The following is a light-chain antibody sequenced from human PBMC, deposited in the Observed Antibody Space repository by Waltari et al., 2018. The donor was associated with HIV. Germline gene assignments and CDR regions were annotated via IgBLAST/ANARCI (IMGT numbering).Light chain of an antibody. V-gene: IGKV1-39*01. CDR2: ATS. CDR1: KHIGFS. CDR3: QQSYSLPYT. Sequence: DVQMTKSTTFLSASVTDSVTIICLASKHIGFSLNWYQHKSGRAPKLLVAATSNLQSGVPSRFSGSGFVKQFSLTITEIQPDYFAHYFCQQSYSLPYTFGHGT. J-gene: IGKJ2*01.